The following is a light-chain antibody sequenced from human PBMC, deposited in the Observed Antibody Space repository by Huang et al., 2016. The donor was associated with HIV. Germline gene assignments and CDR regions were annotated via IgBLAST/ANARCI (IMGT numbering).Light chain of an antibody. CDR3: QQYSSYSSWT. CDR2: NAS. CDR1: QSISDW. V-gene: IGKV1-5*03. J-gene: IGKJ1*01. Sequence: IQMTQSPSTLSAFVGDRITITCRASQSISDWLAWYQQRPGKAPYLLIYNASNLEDWVSSRFSGSGSGTEFTLTVNNLQPDDSATYYCQQYSSYSSWTFGQGTRVEI.